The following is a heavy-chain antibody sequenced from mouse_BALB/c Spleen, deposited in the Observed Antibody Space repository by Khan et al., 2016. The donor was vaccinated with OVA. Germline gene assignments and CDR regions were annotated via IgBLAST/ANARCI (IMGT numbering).Heavy chain of an antibody. D-gene: IGHD4-1*01. Sequence: EVELVESGGDLVRPGGSLKLSCAASGFTFSAYGMPWVRQSPDKRLEWVATINSVGYFTYYPDSLEGRLIISRDNAKNTLYLQMRSLKSEDTAMYYCASHLTGSFAYWGQGTLVTVSA. V-gene: IGHV5-6*01. CDR1: GFTFSAYG. CDR3: ASHLTGSFAY. J-gene: IGHJ3*01. CDR2: INSVGYFT.